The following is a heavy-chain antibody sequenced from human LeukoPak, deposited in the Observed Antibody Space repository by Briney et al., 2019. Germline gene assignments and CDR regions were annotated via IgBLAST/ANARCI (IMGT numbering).Heavy chain of an antibody. V-gene: IGHV3-30*02. CDR3: ANRPTVAVAGMGKAFDI. Sequence: GGSLRLSCAASGFTFSTYGMHWVRQAPGKGLEWVAFIRYDGSNKYYADSVEGRFTISRDNSKNTLYLQMNSLRAEDTAVYYCANRPTVAVAGMGKAFDIWGEGTMVTVSS. D-gene: IGHD6-19*01. J-gene: IGHJ3*02. CDR2: IRYDGSNK. CDR1: GFTFSTYG.